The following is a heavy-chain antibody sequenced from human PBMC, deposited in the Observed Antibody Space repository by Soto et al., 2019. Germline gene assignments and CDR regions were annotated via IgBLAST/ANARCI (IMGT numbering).Heavy chain of an antibody. CDR2: IIPIFGTA. D-gene: IGHD2-8*01. CDR1: GGTFSSYA. V-gene: IGHV1-69*01. CDR3: ARSGDSVLMVDAMEYWFDP. Sequence: QVQLVQSGAEVKKPGSSVKVSCKASGGTFSSYAISWVRQAPGQGLEWMGGIIPIFGTANYAQKFQGRVTMNADESTSTAYMELRSLRSEDTAVYYCARSGDSVLMVDAMEYWFDPWGQGTLVTVA. J-gene: IGHJ5*02.